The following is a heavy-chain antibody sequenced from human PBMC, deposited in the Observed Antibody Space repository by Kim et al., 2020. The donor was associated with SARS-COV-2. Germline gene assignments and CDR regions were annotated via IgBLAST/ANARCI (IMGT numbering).Heavy chain of an antibody. Sequence: GGDPKYAESVRRRFTISRANSKHTVYLLMSSLRVEDTAVYYCAKEIRPNDYWGQGTLVTVSS. CDR2: GGDP. V-gene: IGHV3-23*01. J-gene: IGHJ4*02. CDR3: AKEIRPNDY. D-gene: IGHD3-10*01.